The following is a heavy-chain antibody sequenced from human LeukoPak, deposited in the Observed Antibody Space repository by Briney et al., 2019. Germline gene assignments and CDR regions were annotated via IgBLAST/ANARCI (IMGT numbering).Heavy chain of an antibody. CDR2: IYYSGST. CDR3: ARVNDFWSGYYVPSAYYLDS. V-gene: IGHV4-30-4*08. J-gene: IGHJ4*02. D-gene: IGHD3-3*01. CDR1: GGSISSGDYY. Sequence: SQTLSLTCTVSGGSISSGDYYWSWIRQPPGKGLEWIGYIYYSGSTYYNPSLQNRVTISVDTSKTQFSLKLSSVTAADTAVYYCARVNDFWSGYYVPSAYYLDSWGQGTLVTVSS.